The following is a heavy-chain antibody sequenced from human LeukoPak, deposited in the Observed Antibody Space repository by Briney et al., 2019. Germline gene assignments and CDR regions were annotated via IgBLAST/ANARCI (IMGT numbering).Heavy chain of an antibody. CDR3: ARDYYDSGSSAL. V-gene: IGHV4-59*01. D-gene: IGHD3-10*01. J-gene: IGHJ4*02. CDR1: GGSISSYY. Sequence: PSETLSLTCTVSGGSISSYYWSWLRQPTGRGREGIGNIYYSGSTNYNPSLKSRVTISVDTSKNQFSLKLRSVTAADTAVYYCARDYYDSGSSALWGQGTLVTVSS. CDR2: IYYSGST.